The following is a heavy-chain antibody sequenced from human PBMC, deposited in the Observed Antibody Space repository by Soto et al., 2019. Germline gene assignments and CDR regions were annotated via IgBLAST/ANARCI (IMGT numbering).Heavy chain of an antibody. CDR2: ITYSGST. J-gene: IGHJ4*02. V-gene: IGHV4-59*01. CDR1: GGSISSYF. Sequence: QVQLQESGPRLVKPSETLSLTCTVSGGSISSYFWAWIRQPPGKGLEGIGQITYSGSTPFTTSPSSGVTKSAHTSKYPFSLGLTSVPSADTAVFYCARVRGGVDYWGQGTLVPVSS. CDR3: ARVRGGVDY. D-gene: IGHD3-16*01.